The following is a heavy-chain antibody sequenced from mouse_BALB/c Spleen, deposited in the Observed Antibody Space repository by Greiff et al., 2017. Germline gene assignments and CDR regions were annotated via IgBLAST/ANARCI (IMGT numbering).Heavy chain of an antibody. CDR1: GYTFTSYY. CDR3: TRGTYYRDDAMDY. V-gene: IGHV1S81*02. J-gene: IGHJ4*01. D-gene: IGHD2-14*01. Sequence: VQLQQSGAELVKPGASVKLSCKASGYTFTSYYMYWVKQRPGQGLEWIGEINPSNGGSNFNEKFKSKATLTVDKSSRTAYMQLSSLTSEDSAVYYCTRGTYYRDDAMDYWGQGTSVTVSS. CDR2: INPSNGGS.